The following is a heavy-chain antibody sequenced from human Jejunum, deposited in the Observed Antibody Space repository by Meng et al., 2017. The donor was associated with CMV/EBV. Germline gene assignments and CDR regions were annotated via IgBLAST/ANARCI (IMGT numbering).Heavy chain of an antibody. J-gene: IGHJ6*02. Sequence: YWAWLRQPPGKGLEWIASIYYSGTTNYNPSLQSRVTISIDTSKSQFSLKLSSVTAADTAVYYCARETVGQSYQDVGPFPAHYGLAVWGQGTTVTVSS. V-gene: IGHV4-39*07. D-gene: IGHD3-10*01. CDR2: IYYSGTT. CDR3: ARETVGQSYQDVGPFPAHYGLAV. CDR1: Y.